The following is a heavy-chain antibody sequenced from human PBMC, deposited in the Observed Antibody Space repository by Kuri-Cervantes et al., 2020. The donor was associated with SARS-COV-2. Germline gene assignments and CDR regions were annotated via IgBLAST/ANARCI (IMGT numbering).Heavy chain of an antibody. Sequence: ASVKVSCKASGYTFSGYYMHWVRQAPGQGLEWMGWIKPHDGGTKYAQKFQGRVTMTRDTSISTAYMELSSLRADDTAVYYCARGAVGATSLGAFDIWGQGTMVTVSS. CDR1: GYTFSGYY. CDR2: IKPHDGGT. CDR3: ARGAVGATSLGAFDI. D-gene: IGHD1-26*01. V-gene: IGHV1-2*02. J-gene: IGHJ3*02.